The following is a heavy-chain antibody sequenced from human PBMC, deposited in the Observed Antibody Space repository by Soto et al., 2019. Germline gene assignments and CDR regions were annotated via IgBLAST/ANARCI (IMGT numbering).Heavy chain of an antibody. J-gene: IGHJ6*02. CDR2: IKQDGSEK. CDR1: GFTFSNAW. Sequence: GGSLRLSCAASGFTFSNAWMSWVRQAPGKGLEWVANIKQDGSEKYYVDSVKGRFTISRDNAKNSLYLQMNSLRAEDTAVYYCARDYCSSTSCYAREAYYYYYGMDVWGQGTTVTVSS. V-gene: IGHV3-7*04. D-gene: IGHD2-2*01. CDR3: ARDYCSSTSCYAREAYYYYYGMDV.